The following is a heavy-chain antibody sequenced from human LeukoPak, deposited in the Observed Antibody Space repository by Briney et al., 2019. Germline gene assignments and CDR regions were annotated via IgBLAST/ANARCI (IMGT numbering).Heavy chain of an antibody. CDR3: ARGGNSNEPPGRDAFDI. CDR1: GYTFTSYA. Sequence: ASVKVSCKASGYTFTSYAMNWVRQAPGQGLEWMGWINTNTGNPTYAQGFTGRFVLSLDTSVSTAYLQISSLKAEDTAVYYCARGGNSNEPPGRDAFDIWGQGTMVTVSS. J-gene: IGHJ3*02. CDR2: INTNTGNP. D-gene: IGHD6-13*01. V-gene: IGHV7-4-1*02.